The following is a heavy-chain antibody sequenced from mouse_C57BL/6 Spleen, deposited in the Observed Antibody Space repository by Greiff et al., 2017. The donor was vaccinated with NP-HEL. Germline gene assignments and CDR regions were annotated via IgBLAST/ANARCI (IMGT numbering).Heavy chain of an antibody. CDR2: INPNYGTT. D-gene: IGHD1-1*01. Sequence: VQLKQSGPELVKPGASVKISCKASGYSFTDYNMNWVKQSNGKSLEWIGVINPNYGTTSYNQKFKGKATLTEDQSSSTAYMQLNSLTSEDSAVYYCARSYGSSPYYAMDYWGKGTSVTVSS. CDR3: ARSYGSSPYYAMDY. CDR1: GYSFTDYN. J-gene: IGHJ4*01. V-gene: IGHV1-39*01.